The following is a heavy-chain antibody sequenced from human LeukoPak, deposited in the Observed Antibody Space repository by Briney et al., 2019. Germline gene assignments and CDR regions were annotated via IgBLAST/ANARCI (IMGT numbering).Heavy chain of an antibody. D-gene: IGHD3-10*01. CDR2: INHSGST. V-gene: IGHV4-34*01. CDR3: ARMPVGFGEYYFDY. Sequence: PSETLSLTCAVYGGSFSGYYWSWIRQPPGKGLEWIGEINHSGSTNYNPSLKSRVTISVDTSKNQFSLKLSSVTAADTAVYYCARMPVGFGEYYFDYWGQGTLVTVSS. CDR1: GGSFSGYY. J-gene: IGHJ4*02.